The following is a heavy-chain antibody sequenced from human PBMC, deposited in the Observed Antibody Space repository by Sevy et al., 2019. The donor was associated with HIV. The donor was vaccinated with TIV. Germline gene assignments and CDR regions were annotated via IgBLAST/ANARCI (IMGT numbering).Heavy chain of an antibody. CDR1: GFTFSSFE. Sequence: GGSLRLSCAASGFTFSSFEMTWVRQAPGMGLEWVSYISSSGSTIYYTNSVKGRFTISRDNAKNSLYLQMNSLRAEDTAVYYCAKRGGHYDLGMDVWGQWTTVTVSS. V-gene: IGHV3-48*03. J-gene: IGHJ6*02. CDR3: AKRGGHYDLGMDV. D-gene: IGHD3-3*01. CDR2: ISSSGSTI.